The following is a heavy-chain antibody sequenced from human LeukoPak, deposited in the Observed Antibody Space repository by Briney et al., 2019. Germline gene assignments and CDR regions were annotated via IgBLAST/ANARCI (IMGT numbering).Heavy chain of an antibody. J-gene: IGHJ4*02. Sequence: PSETLSPTCAVSGYSISSGYYWGWIRQPTGKGLEWIGSVYHSGSTYYNRSLKSRVTISIDTSKNQFFLKLSSVTAADTAVYYCARGHCSSTSCYSDYWGQGTLVTVSS. CDR3: ARGHCSSTSCYSDY. V-gene: IGHV4-38-2*01. CDR1: GYSISSGYY. D-gene: IGHD2-2*01. CDR2: VYHSGST.